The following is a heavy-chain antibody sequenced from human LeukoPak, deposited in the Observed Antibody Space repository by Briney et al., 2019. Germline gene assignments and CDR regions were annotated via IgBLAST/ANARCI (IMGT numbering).Heavy chain of an antibody. Sequence: SETLSLTCTVSGASISSWYWSWIRQPPGKGLEWIGYIYGSGNTNYNPSLKSRVTMSIDTSKNQFSLMLTSVTAADTATYYCARVLNYPGGGSSDAFDIWGQGTIVTVSS. D-gene: IGHD5-12*01. V-gene: IGHV4-59*01. CDR2: IYGSGNT. CDR1: GASISSWY. CDR3: ARVLNYPGGGSSDAFDI. J-gene: IGHJ3*02.